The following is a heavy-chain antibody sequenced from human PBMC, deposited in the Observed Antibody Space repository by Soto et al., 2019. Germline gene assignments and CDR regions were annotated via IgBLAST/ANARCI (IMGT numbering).Heavy chain of an antibody. Sequence: QVQLVESGGGVVQPGRSLRLSCAASGFTFSSYAMHWVRQAPGKGLEWVAVISYDGSNKYYADSVKGRFTISRDNSKNTLYLQMNSLRAEDTAVYYCARAPYRADTLGPYSFDYWGQGTLVTVSS. V-gene: IGHV3-30-3*01. CDR1: GFTFSSYA. J-gene: IGHJ4*02. CDR2: ISYDGSNK. CDR3: ARAPYRADTLGPYSFDY. D-gene: IGHD1-26*01.